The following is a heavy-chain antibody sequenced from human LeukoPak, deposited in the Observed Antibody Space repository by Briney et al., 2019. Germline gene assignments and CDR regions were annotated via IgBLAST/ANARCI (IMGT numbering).Heavy chain of an antibody. V-gene: IGHV3-48*04. J-gene: IGHJ4*02. D-gene: IGHD3-10*01. CDR2: ISSSSSRTI. Sequence: GGSLRLSCAASGFTFSYYSMNWVRQAPGKGLEWVSYISSSSSRTIYYADSVKGRFTISRDNAKNSLYLQMSSLRAEDTAVYYCARDYYGSGSYIDYWGQGTLVTVSS. CDR3: ARDYYGSGSYIDY. CDR1: GFTFSYYS.